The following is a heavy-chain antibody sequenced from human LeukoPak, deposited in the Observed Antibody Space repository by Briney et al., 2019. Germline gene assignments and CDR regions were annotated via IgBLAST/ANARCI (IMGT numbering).Heavy chain of an antibody. J-gene: IGHJ6*02. CDR2: IYYSGST. D-gene: IGHD6-19*01. CDR3: AREMGYSSGWPPYYYYGMDV. Sequence: PSETLSLTCTVSGGSISSYYWSWIRQPPGKGLEGIGYIYYSGSTNYNPSLKSRVTISVDTSKNQFSLKLSSVTAADTAVYYCAREMGYSSGWPPYYYYGMDVWGQGTTVTVSS. V-gene: IGHV4-59*01. CDR1: GGSISSYY.